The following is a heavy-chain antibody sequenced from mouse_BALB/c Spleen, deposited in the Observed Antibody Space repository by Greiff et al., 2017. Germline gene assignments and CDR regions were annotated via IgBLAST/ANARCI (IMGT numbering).Heavy chain of an antibody. CDR3: ARWIHYYFDY. CDR1: GFTFSSFG. J-gene: IGHJ2*01. Sequence: EVHLVESGGGLVQPGGSRKLSCAASGFTFSSFGMHWVRQAPEKGLEWVAYISSGSSTIYYADTVKGRFTISRDNPKNTLFLQMTSLRSEDTAMYYCARWIHYYFDYWGQGTTLTVSS. V-gene: IGHV5-17*02. CDR2: ISSGSSTI.